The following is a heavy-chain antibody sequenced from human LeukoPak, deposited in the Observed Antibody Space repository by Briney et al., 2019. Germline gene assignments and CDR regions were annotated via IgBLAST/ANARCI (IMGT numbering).Heavy chain of an antibody. J-gene: IGHJ6*03. Sequence: ASVKVSCKASGYTFTSYGISWVRQAPGQGLEWMGWISAYNGNTNYAQKLQGRVTMTSDTSTSTAYMELSSLRSGDTAVYYCARARLELRPYYYYYMDVWGKGTTVTVSS. CDR2: ISAYNGNT. CDR3: ARARLELRPYYYYYMDV. V-gene: IGHV1-18*01. D-gene: IGHD1-7*01. CDR1: GYTFTSYG.